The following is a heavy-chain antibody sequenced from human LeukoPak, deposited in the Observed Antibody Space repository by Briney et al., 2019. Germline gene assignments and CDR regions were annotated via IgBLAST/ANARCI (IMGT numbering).Heavy chain of an antibody. V-gene: IGHV3-49*04. Sequence: GSLRLSCTASGFTFGDYAMSWVRQAPGKGLAWVGFIRSKAYGGTTEYAASVKGRFTISRDDSKSIAYLQVNSLKTEDTAVYYCTRENYQWTRESYYYGMDVWGKGTTVTVSS. J-gene: IGHJ6*04. CDR2: IRSKAYGGTT. CDR1: GFTFGDYA. CDR3: TRENYQWTRESYYYGMDV. D-gene: IGHD3-10*01.